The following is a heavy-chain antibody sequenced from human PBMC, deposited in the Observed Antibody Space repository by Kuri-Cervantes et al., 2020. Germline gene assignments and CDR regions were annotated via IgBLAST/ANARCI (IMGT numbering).Heavy chain of an antibody. CDR1: GFTFSSYG. D-gene: IGHD6-13*01. CDR2: ISYVGSNK. Sequence: GGSLRLSCAASGFTFSSYGMHWVRQAPGKGLEWVAVISYVGSNKYYADSVKDRFTISRDNSKNTLYLQMNSLRAEDTAVYYCARDGGSSSWYSLDGGMDVWGQGTTVTVSS. CDR3: ARDGGSSSWYSLDGGMDV. V-gene: IGHV3-30*03. J-gene: IGHJ6*02.